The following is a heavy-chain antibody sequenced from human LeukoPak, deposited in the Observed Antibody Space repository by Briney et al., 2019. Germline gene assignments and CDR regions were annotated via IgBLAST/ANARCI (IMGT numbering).Heavy chain of an antibody. D-gene: IGHD2-2*01. J-gene: IGHJ4*02. CDR1: GYTFTGYY. CDR3: ARWYCSSAYCYYDY. Sequence: ASVKVSCKASGYTFTGYYMHWVRQAPGQGLEWMGWINPNSGGTNYAQKLQGRVTMTTDTSTSTAYMELRSLRSDDTAVYYCARWYCSSAYCYYDYWGQGTLVTVSS. V-gene: IGHV1-2*02. CDR2: INPNSGGT.